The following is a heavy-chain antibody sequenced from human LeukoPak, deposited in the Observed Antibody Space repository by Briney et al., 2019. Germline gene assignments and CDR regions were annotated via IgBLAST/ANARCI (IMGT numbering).Heavy chain of an antibody. CDR3: AKVFPYYDSSGRYFDY. Sequence: GGSLRLSCAASGFTFSSFAMSWVRQAPGKGLEWVSSISGSGGSTYYADSVKGRFTISRDNSKNTLYLQMNSLRAEDTAVYYCAKVFPYYDSSGRYFDYWGQGTLVTVYS. V-gene: IGHV3-23*01. D-gene: IGHD3-22*01. CDR2: ISGSGGST. J-gene: IGHJ4*02. CDR1: GFTFSSFA.